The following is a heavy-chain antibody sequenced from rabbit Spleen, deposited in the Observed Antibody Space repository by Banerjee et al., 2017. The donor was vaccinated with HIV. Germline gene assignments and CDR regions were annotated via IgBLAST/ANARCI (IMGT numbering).Heavy chain of an antibody. CDR1: GFSFSSSDY. Sequence: QSLEESGGGLVKPGASLTLTCKASGFSFSSSDYICWVRQAPGKGLEWIACIYTGNSGSTYYASWAKGRFRIFRTSSTTVTLQMTSLTAADTATYFCARDTSTSFSSYGMDLWGQGTLVTVS. V-gene: IGHV1S40*01. CDR2: IYTGNSGST. CDR3: ARDTSTSFSSYGMDL. D-gene: IGHD1-1*01. J-gene: IGHJ6*01.